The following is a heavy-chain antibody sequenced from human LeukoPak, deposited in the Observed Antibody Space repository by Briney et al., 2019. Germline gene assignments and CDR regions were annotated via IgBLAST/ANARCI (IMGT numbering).Heavy chain of an antibody. CDR2: IYYGGST. CDR1: GGSISSSCYY. CDR3: ARDKYYGSGSYVKYNWFDP. Sequence: SETLSLTCTVSGGSISSSCYYWGWLRQPPGKGLEWLGSIYYGGSTYYNPSLKSRVTMSLDTSKNQFSLKLSSVTAADTAVYYCARDKYYGSGSYVKYNWFDPWGQGTLVTVSS. J-gene: IGHJ5*02. V-gene: IGHV4-39*07. D-gene: IGHD3-10*01.